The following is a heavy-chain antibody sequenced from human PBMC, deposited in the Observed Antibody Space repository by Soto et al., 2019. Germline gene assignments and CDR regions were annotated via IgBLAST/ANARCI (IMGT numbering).Heavy chain of an antibody. D-gene: IGHD2-2*01. J-gene: IGHJ2*01. Sequence: RLSCAASGFTFSSYWMHWVRQAPGKGLVWVSRINSDGSSTSYADSVKGRFTISRDNAKNTLYLQMNSLRAEDTAVYYCVKSSSSYWYFDLWGRGTLVTVSS. CDR2: INSDGSST. CDR1: GFTFSSYW. CDR3: VKSSSSYWYFDL. V-gene: IGHV3-74*01.